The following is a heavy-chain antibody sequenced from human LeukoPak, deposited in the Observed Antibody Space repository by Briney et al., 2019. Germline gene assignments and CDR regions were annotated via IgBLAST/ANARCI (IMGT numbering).Heavy chain of an antibody. D-gene: IGHD4-17*01. CDR2: ISYDGSNK. CDR3: ARGTVTSRTWYFDL. J-gene: IGHJ2*01. Sequence: GRSLRLSCAASGFTFSSYAMHWVRQAPGKGLEWVAVISYDGSNKYYADSVKGRFTISRDNSKNTLYLQMDSLRAEETAVYYCARGTVTSRTWYFDLWGRGTLVTVSS. CDR1: GFTFSSYA. V-gene: IGHV3-30*04.